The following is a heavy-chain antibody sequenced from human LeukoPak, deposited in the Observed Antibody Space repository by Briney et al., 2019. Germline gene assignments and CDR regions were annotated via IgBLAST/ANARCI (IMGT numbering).Heavy chain of an antibody. D-gene: IGHD5-18*01. CDR1: GGTFSSYA. Sequence: VASVTVSCKASGGTFSSYAISWVRQAPGQGLEWMGGIIPIFGTANYAQKFQGRVTMTEDTSTDTAYMELSSLRSEDTAVYYCATREIQLWSFDYWGQGTLVTVSS. CDR3: ATREIQLWSFDY. CDR2: IIPIFGTA. J-gene: IGHJ4*02. V-gene: IGHV1-69*06.